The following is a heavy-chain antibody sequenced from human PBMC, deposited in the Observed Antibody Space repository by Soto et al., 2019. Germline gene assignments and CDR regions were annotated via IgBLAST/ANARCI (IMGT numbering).Heavy chain of an antibody. V-gene: IGHV3-72*01. CDR1: GFIFSDYF. CDR3: AVDIVGTGSY. CDR2: SRNKLYSYTT. J-gene: IGHJ4*02. D-gene: IGHD5-12*01. Sequence: EVQVVDSGGDLVQPGGSLRLSCVGSGFIFSDYFMDWVRQAPGKGLEWVARSRNKLYSYTTEYAACVKGRFTIARDDSQISLYLQMNSLKTEDRAVYYCAVDIVGTGSYWGQGTLVTVSS.